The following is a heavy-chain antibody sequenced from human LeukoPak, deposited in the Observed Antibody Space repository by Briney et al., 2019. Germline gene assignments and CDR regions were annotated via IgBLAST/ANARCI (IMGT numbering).Heavy chain of an antibody. CDR2: INHSGST. J-gene: IGHJ4*02. D-gene: IGHD6-19*01. CDR1: GGSFSGYY. Sequence: SETLSLTCAVYGGSFSGYYWSWIRQPPGKGLEWIGEINHSGSTNYNPSLKSRVTISVDTSKNQFSLKLSSVTAADTAVYYCASHQIAVAGTSSPGYWDQGTLVTVSS. V-gene: IGHV4-34*01. CDR3: ASHQIAVAGTSSPGY.